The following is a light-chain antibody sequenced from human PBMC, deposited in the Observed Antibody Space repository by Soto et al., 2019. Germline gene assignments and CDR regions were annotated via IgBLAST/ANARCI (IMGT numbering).Light chain of an antibody. J-gene: IGLJ1*01. Sequence: QSVLTQPASVSGSPGQSITISCTGTSSDIGDYNYVSWYQQHSGKAPKLMIYEVSNRPSGVSNRFSGSKSGNTASLTISGLQAEDEADYYCSSYRSSSTLGVFGTGTKVTVL. CDR3: SSYRSSSTLGV. V-gene: IGLV2-14*01. CDR2: EVS. CDR1: SSDIGDYNY.